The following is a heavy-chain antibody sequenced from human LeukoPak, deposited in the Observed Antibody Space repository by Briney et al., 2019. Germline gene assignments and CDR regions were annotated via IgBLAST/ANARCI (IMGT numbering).Heavy chain of an antibody. Sequence: ASVKVSCKASGYTFTSYYMHWVRQAPGQGPEWMGIINPSGGSTSYAQKFQGRVTMTRDTSTSTVYMELSSLRSEDTAVYYRARANEGEDFDYWGQGTLVTVSS. CDR1: GYTFTSYY. D-gene: IGHD2-21*01. V-gene: IGHV1-46*01. CDR3: ARANEGEDFDY. J-gene: IGHJ4*02. CDR2: INPSGGST.